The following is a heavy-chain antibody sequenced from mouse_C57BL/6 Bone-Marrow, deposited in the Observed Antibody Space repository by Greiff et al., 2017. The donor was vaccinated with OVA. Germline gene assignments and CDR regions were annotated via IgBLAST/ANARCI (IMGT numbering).Heavy chain of an antibody. CDR2: ISSGSSTI. V-gene: IGHV5-17*01. CDR1: GFTFSDYG. J-gene: IGHJ4*01. CDR3: ARGKGIITTVVAPYAMDY. Sequence: EVQRVESGGGLVKPGGSLKLSCAASGFTFSDYGMHWVRQAPEKGLEWVAYISSGSSTIYYADTVKGRFTISRDNAKNTLFLQMTSLRSEDTAMYYCARGKGIITTVVAPYAMDYWGQGTSVTVSS. D-gene: IGHD1-1*01.